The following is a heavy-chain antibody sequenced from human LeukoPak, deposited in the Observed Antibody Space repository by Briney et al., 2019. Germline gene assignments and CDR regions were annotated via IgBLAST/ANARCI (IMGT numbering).Heavy chain of an antibody. J-gene: IGHJ6*02. V-gene: IGHV3-23*01. CDR2: ISGSGGST. CDR1: GFTFSSYA. D-gene: IGHD2-15*01. CDR3: AKVHCSGGSCYRGYYYYGMDV. Sequence: PGGSLRLSCAASGFTFSSYAMSWVRQAPGKGLEWVSAISGSGGSTYYADSVKGRFTISRDNSKSTLYLQMNSLRAEDTAVYYCAKVHCSGGSCYRGYYYYGMDVWGQGTTVTVSS.